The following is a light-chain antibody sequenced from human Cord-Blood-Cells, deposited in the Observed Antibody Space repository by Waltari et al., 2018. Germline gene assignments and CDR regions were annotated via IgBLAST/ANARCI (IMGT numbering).Light chain of an antibody. CDR1: SSDVGGYNY. Sequence: QSALTQPASVSGSPGQSITISCTGTSSDVGGYNYVSCYQQHPGKAPKLMIYDVSTRPSGVSNRFSGSKSGNTASLTISGLQAEDEADYYCSSYTSSSTPVVFGGGTKLTVL. CDR3: SSYTSSSTPVV. CDR2: DVS. J-gene: IGLJ2*01. V-gene: IGLV2-14*01.